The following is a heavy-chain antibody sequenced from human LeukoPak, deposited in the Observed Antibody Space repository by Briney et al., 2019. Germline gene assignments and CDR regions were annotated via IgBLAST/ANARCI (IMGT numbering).Heavy chain of an antibody. J-gene: IGHJ1*01. CDR1: GFTFSSYA. Sequence: GGSLRLSCAASGFTFSSYAMSWVRQAPGKGLEWVSAISGSGGSTYYADSVKGRFTISRDNSKNTLYLQMNSLRAEDTAVYYCAKDLTRGYCSSTSCPAEYFQHWGQGTLVTVSS. CDR2: ISGSGGST. CDR3: AKDLTRGYCSSTSCPAEYFQH. D-gene: IGHD2-2*01. V-gene: IGHV3-23*01.